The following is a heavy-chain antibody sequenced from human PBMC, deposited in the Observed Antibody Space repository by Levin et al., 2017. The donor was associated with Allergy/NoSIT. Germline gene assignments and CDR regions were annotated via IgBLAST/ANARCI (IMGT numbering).Heavy chain of an antibody. J-gene: IGHJ4*02. D-gene: IGHD5-12*01. CDR3: ARHLAGSGFDPLAY. Sequence: SETLSLTCDVSGGSMSGYYWSWIRQPPGKGLEWLAYIYATWATNYNPSLKSRVTTSMDTSKNQFSLKLNSATAADTAVYYCARHLAGSGFDPLAYWGQGILVTVSS. CDR1: GGSMSGYY. V-gene: IGHV4-4*09. CDR2: IYATWAT.